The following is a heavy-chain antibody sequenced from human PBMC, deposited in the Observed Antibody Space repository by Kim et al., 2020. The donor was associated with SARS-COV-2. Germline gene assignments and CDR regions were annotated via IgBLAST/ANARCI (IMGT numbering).Heavy chain of an antibody. D-gene: IGHD5-18*01. CDR3: ARGLDTDMVLVY. CDR1: GGSFRGYY. V-gene: IGHV4-34*01. CDR2: INHSGTT. J-gene: IGHJ4*02. Sequence: SETLSLTCAVYGGSFRGYYWSWIRQPPGKGLEWIGEINHSGTTNYNPSLKSRVTISVDTSNDQFSLKLSSVTAADTAMYYCARGLDTDMVLVYWGRGTLVTVSS.